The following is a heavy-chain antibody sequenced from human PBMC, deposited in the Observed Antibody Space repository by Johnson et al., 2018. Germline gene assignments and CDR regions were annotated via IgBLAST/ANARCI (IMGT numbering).Heavy chain of an antibody. D-gene: IGHD3-22*01. V-gene: IGHV3-30*18. J-gene: IGHJ6*02. CDR3: AKDQQTEYYDSSGNYNYYGMDI. Sequence: QVQLVESGGGVVQPGRSLRLSCAASGFTFSSYGMHWVRQAPGKGLEWVAATSYDGFNKHYADSVKGRFTLSRDNYKNTLSLQLNRLRDEDTAGYYRAKDQQTEYYDSSGNYNYYGMDIWGQGTTVTVSS. CDR1: GFTFSSYG. CDR2: TSYDGFNK.